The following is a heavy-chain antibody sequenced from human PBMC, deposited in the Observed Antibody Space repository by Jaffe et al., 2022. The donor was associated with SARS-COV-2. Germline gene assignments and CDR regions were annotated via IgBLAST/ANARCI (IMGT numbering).Heavy chain of an antibody. CDR2: ISSSGSTI. D-gene: IGHD3-22*01. CDR1: GFTFSSYE. J-gene: IGHJ6*02. V-gene: IGHV3-48*03. CDR3: ARDGDSSGYYYYYYGMDV. Sequence: EVQLVESGGGLVQPGGSLRLSCAASGFTFSSYEMNWVRQAPGKGLEWVSYISSSGSTIYYADSVKGRFTISRDNAKNSLYLQMNSLRAEDTAVYYCARDGDSSGYYYYYYGMDVWGQGTTVTVSS.